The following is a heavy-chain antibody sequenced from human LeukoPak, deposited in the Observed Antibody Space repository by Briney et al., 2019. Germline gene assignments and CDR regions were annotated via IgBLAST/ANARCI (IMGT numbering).Heavy chain of an antibody. D-gene: IGHD3-10*01. CDR3: ARVRGSGNRLGYFDY. Sequence: GGSLRLSCAASGFTFSSYEMNWVRQAPGKGLEWISYIGSSGSTIYYADSVKGRFTISRDNAKNSMYLQVNGLRVEDMSVYYCARVRGSGNRLGYFDYWGQGTLVTVSS. V-gene: IGHV3-48*03. CDR2: IGSSGSTI. CDR1: GFTFSSYE. J-gene: IGHJ4*02.